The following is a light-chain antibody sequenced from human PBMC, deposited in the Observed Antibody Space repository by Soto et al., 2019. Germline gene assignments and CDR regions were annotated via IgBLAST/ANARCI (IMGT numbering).Light chain of an antibody. Sequence: DIQMTQSPSSLSASVGDRVTITCRASQSISSYLNWYQQIPGTAPKLLIYAASSLQSGVPSRFIGSGSGTYFTLTIDNLQPEDFETYYCQQSYSSPLTFGGGPKVSIK. CDR3: QQSYSSPLT. CDR2: AAS. V-gene: IGKV1-39*01. CDR1: QSISSY. J-gene: IGKJ4*01.